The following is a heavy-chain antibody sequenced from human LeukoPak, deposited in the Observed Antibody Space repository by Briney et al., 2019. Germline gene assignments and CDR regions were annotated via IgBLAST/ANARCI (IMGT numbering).Heavy chain of an antibody. CDR3: ARDNQNSRWAFDI. D-gene: IGHD6-13*01. CDR1: GFTVSSNY. CDR2: IYSGGRT. J-gene: IGHJ3*02. V-gene: IGHV3-53*05. Sequence: GGSLRLSCAASGFTVSSNYMSWVRQAPGKGLEWVSVIYSGGRTYYADSVKGRFTISRDNSKATLYLQMTSLRTEDTAVYYCARDNQNSRWAFDIWGQGTMVTVSS.